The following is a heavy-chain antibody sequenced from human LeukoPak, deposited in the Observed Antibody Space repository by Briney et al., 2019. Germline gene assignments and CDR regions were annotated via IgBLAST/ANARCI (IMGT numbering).Heavy chain of an antibody. CDR2: IWYDGSNK. V-gene: IGHV3-33*01. Sequence: GRSLRLSCAASGFTFSSYGMHWVRQAPGKGLEWVAVIWYDGSNKYYADSVKGRFTISRDNSKNTLYLQMNSLRAEDTAVYYCARDREQTTVTTGGFDPWGQGTLVTASS. J-gene: IGHJ5*02. D-gene: IGHD4-17*01. CDR1: GFTFSSYG. CDR3: ARDREQTTVTTGGFDP.